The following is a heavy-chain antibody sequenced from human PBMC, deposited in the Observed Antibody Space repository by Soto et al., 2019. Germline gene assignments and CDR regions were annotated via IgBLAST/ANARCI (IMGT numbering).Heavy chain of an antibody. Sequence: QVQLQESGPGLVKPSQTLSLTCTVSGGSISSGSYYWTWIRQHPGKGLEWIGYIYYSGSTYYNPSLKIRLTMSVDTSKNQFSLKLSSVTAADTAVYYCARQSRASCGGDCYFNWFDPWGQGTLVTVSS. D-gene: IGHD2-21*02. CDR3: ARQSRASCGGDCYFNWFDP. CDR1: GGSISSGSYY. J-gene: IGHJ5*02. CDR2: IYYSGST. V-gene: IGHV4-31*03.